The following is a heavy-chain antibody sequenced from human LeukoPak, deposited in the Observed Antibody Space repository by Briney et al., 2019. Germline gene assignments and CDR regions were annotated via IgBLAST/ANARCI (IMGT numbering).Heavy chain of an antibody. D-gene: IGHD3-10*01. CDR3: ARALTYYYGSGSPLLDY. CDR2: ISSSSSYI. V-gene: IGHV3-21*01. CDR1: GFTFSSYS. J-gene: IGHJ4*02. Sequence: GGSLRLSCAASGFTFSSYSMNWVRQAPGKGLEWVSSISSSSSYIYYADSVKGRFTISRDNAKNSLYLQMNSLRAEDTAVYYCARALTYYYGSGSPLLDYWGQGTLVTVSS.